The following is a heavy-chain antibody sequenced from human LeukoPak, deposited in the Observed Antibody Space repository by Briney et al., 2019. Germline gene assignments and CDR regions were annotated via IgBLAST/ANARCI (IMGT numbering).Heavy chain of an antibody. D-gene: IGHD3-22*01. CDR1: GFTFSSYG. V-gene: IGHV1-46*01. J-gene: IGHJ4*02. CDR3: ARDQLQTFWGLQGYYYDSSGYYPLDY. Sequence: GGSLRLSCAASGFTFSSYGMHWVRQAPGQGLEWMGIINPSGGSTSYAQKFQGRVTMTRDTSTSTVYMELSSLRSEDTAVYYCARDQLQTFWGLQGYYYDSSGYYPLDYWGQGTLVTVSS. CDR2: INPSGGST.